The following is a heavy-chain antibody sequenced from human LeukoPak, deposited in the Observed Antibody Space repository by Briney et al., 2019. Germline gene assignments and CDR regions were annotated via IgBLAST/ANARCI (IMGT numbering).Heavy chain of an antibody. V-gene: IGHV4-59*12. J-gene: IGHJ4*02. CDR2: IYYSGST. Sequence: SETLSLTCTVSGGSISSYYWSWIRQPPGKGLEWIGYIYYSGSTNYNPSLKSRVTISVYTSKKQFSLKLSSVTDAGAAVYYCARGHGSDFDYWGQGTLVTVSS. CDR3: ARGHGSDFDY. D-gene: IGHD1-26*01. CDR1: GGSISSYY.